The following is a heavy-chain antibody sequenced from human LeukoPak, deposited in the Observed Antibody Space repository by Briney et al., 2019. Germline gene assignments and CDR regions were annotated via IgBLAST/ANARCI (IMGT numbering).Heavy chain of an antibody. D-gene: IGHD3-22*01. Sequence: KPSETLSLTCAVYGGSFSGYYWSWIRQPPGKGLEWIGEINHSGSTNYNPSLKSRVTISVDTSKNQFSLKLSSVTAADTAVYYCARVRQRSGSFDYWGQGTLVTVSS. CDR3: ARVRQRSGSFDY. CDR2: INHSGST. V-gene: IGHV4-34*01. J-gene: IGHJ4*02. CDR1: GGSFSGYY.